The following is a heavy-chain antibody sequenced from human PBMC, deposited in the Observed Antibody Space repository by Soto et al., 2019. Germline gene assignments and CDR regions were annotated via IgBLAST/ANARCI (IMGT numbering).Heavy chain of an antibody. CDR3: AGGSSWYGPFDS. J-gene: IGHJ4*02. V-gene: IGHV1-3*01. Sequence: QVQLVQSGAEVKKPGASVKVSCKASGYTFTSYAMHWVRQAPGQRLEWMGWINAGNGNTKYSQKFQGRVTITRDTSASTAYMELSSLRSEDTAVYYCAGGSSWYGPFDSWGQGTLVTVSS. CDR1: GYTFTSYA. CDR2: INAGNGNT. D-gene: IGHD6-13*01.